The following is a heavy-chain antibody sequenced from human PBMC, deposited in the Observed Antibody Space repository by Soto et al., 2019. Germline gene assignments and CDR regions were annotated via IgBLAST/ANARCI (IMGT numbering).Heavy chain of an antibody. CDR2: ISSSGSTI. CDR1: GFTFSSYE. D-gene: IGHD5-12*01. CDR3: ARVTAGYSGYH. J-gene: IGHJ4*02. V-gene: IGHV3-48*03. Sequence: QPGGSLRLSCAASGFTFSSYEMNWVRQAPGKGLEWVSYISSSGSTIYYADSVKGRFTISRDNAKNSLYLQMNSLRAEDTAVYYCARVTAGYSGYHWGQGTLVTVSS.